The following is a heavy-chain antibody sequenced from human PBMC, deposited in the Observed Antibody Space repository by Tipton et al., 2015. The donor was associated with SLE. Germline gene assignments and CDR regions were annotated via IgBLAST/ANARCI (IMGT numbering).Heavy chain of an antibody. Sequence: GSLRLSCAASGFIVSTNYMSWVRQAPGKGLEWVSVIYSDGTTHYADSVKGRFTISRDNFRNTLYLQMDSLRAEDTAFYYCASVYGSGSYQGFDYWGQGTLVTVSS. CDR1: GFIVSTNY. CDR3: ASVYGSGSYQGFDY. J-gene: IGHJ4*02. CDR2: IYSDGTT. D-gene: IGHD3-10*01. V-gene: IGHV3-66*01.